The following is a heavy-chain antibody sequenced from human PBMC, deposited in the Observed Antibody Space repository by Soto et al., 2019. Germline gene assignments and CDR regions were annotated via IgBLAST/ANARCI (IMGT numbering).Heavy chain of an antibody. CDR1: GGSISSSNW. V-gene: IGHV4-4*02. Sequence: SETLSLTCAVSGGSISSSNWWSWVRQPPGKGLEWIGYIYYSGSTYYNPSLKSRVTISVDTSKNQFSLKLSSVTAADTAVYYCARDAHYYDSSGPTNWFDPWGQGTLVTVSS. CDR2: IYYSGST. D-gene: IGHD3-22*01. J-gene: IGHJ5*02. CDR3: ARDAHYYDSSGPTNWFDP.